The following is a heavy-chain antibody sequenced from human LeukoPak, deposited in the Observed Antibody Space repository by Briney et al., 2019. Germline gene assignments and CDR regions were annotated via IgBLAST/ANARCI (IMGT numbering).Heavy chain of an antibody. CDR1: GFTFSSYA. D-gene: IGHD5-18*01. V-gene: IGHV3-30-3*01. CDR2: ISYDGSNK. J-gene: IGHJ3*02. Sequence: GGSLRLSCAASGFTFSSYAMHWVRQAPGKGLEWVAVISYDGSNKYYADSVKGRFTISRDNSKNTLYLQMNSLRAEDTAVYSCARVQGTWIQLWFERPHDAFDIWGQGTMVTVSS. CDR3: ARVQGTWIQLWFERPHDAFDI.